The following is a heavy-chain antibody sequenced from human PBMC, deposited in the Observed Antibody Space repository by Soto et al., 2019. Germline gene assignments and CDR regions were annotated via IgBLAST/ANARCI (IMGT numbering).Heavy chain of an antibody. D-gene: IGHD1-26*01. CDR1: GFIFSNYA. V-gene: IGHV3-23*01. CDR2: ISGSAYTT. CDR3: AKAPNLVSGADY. Sequence: GGSLRLSCVASGFIFSNYAMSWVRQAPGKGLQWVSGISGSAYTTYYADSVKGRFTISRDNSKSTLYLQMNSLRAEDTAVYYCAKAPNLVSGADYWGRGTLVTVPQ. J-gene: IGHJ4*02.